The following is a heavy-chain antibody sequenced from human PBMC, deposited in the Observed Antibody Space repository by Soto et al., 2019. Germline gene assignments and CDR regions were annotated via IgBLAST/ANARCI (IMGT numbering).Heavy chain of an antibody. CDR1: GGSISSSNW. D-gene: IGHD2-2*01. CDR3: ARGTIVVVPAAVDYYYGMDV. Sequence: SETLSLTCAVSGGSISSSNWWSWVRQPPGKGLEWIGEIYHSGSTNYNPSLKSRVTISVDKSKNQFSLKLSSVTAADTAVYYWARGTIVVVPAAVDYYYGMDVWGQGTTVTVSS. J-gene: IGHJ6*02. CDR2: IYHSGST. V-gene: IGHV4-4*02.